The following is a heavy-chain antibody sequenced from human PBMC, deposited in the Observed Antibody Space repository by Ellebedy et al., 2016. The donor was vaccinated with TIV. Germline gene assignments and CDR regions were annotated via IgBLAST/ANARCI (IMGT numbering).Heavy chain of an antibody. Sequence: PGGSLRLSCTTSGFAFGDYAMSWVRQAPGKGLEWVGFIRRTAYGGTTDYAASVKGRFTISRDDSKSIAYLQMNSLKTEDTAVYYCTRGRVVDFDYWGQGALVTVSS. CDR3: TRGRVVDFDY. D-gene: IGHD2-15*01. J-gene: IGHJ4*02. CDR2: IRRTAYGGTT. V-gene: IGHV3-49*04. CDR1: GFAFGDYA.